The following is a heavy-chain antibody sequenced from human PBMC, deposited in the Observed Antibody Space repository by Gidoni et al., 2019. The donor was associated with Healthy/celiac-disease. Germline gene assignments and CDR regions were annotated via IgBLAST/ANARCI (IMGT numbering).Heavy chain of an antibody. V-gene: IGHV3-23*01. CDR1: GFTFSSYA. CDR3: ANSLPDPYGDYHNWYFDL. J-gene: IGHJ2*01. Sequence: EVQLLESGGGLVQPGGSLRLSCAASGFTFSSYAMRWVRQAPGKGLEWVSAISGSGGSTYYADSVKGRFTISRDNSKNTLYLQMNSLRAEDTAVYYCANSLPDPYGDYHNWYFDLWGRGTLVTVSS. D-gene: IGHD4-17*01. CDR2: ISGSGGST.